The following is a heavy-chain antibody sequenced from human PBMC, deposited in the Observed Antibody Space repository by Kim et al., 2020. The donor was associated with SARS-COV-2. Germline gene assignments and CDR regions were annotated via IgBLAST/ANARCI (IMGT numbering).Heavy chain of an antibody. CDR2: IYYSGST. V-gene: IGHV4-59*13. Sequence: SETLSLTCTVSGGSISSYYWSWIRQPPGKGLEWIGYIYYSGSTNYNPSLKSRVTISVDTSKNQFSLKLSSVTAADTAVYYCARQGGYYDSSGYSDLWGRGTLAT. CDR3: ARQGGYYDSSGYSDL. D-gene: IGHD3-22*01. CDR1: GGSISSYY. J-gene: IGHJ2*01.